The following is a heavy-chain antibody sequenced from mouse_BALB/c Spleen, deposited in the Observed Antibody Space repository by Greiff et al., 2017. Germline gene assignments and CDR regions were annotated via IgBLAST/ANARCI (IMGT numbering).Heavy chain of an antibody. CDR1: GFTFSSYT. V-gene: IGHV5-6-4*01. J-gene: IGHJ2*01. CDR3: TRDGPPITTETFDY. D-gene: IGHD1-1*01. CDR2: ISSGGSYT. Sequence: EVNVVESGGGLVKPGGSLKLSCAASGFTFSSYTMSWVRQTPEKRLEWVATISSGGSYTYYPDSVKGRFTISRDNAKKTLYLQMSSLKSEDTAMYYCTRDGPPITTETFDYWGQGTTLTVSS.